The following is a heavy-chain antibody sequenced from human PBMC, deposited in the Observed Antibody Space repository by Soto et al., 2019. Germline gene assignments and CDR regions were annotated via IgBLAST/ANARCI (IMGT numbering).Heavy chain of an antibody. V-gene: IGHV3-9*01. J-gene: IGHJ4*02. Sequence: EVQLVESGGRLVQPGKSLRLSCAASGFTFDDYAMHWVRHVPGKGLEWVSGISAYGGRIRYGDSVKGRFTISRDNAKNSLFLQMNSLSAEDTALYYCAKSGETGVVAATSFDYWGQGTLVTVSS. D-gene: IGHD2-15*01. CDR3: AKSGETGVVAATSFDY. CDR1: GFTFDDYA. CDR2: ISAYGGRI.